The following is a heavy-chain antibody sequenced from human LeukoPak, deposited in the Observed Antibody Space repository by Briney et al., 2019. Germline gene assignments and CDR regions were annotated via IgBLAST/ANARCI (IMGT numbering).Heavy chain of an antibody. D-gene: IGHD3-10*01. Sequence: SETLSLTCTVSGGSISSGDYYWSWIRQPPGKGLEWIGYIYYSGRTYYNPSLKSRVTISVDTSKNQFSLKLSSVTAADTAVYYCARSMVRGVINGYWGQGTLVTVSS. CDR1: GGSISSGDYY. J-gene: IGHJ4*02. CDR3: ARSMVRGVINGY. V-gene: IGHV4-30-4*01. CDR2: IYYSGRT.